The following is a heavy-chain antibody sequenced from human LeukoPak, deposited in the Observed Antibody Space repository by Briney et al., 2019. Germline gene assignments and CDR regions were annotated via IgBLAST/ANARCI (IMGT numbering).Heavy chain of an antibody. CDR1: GGSFSGYY. V-gene: IGHV4-34*01. CDR2: INHSGST. D-gene: IGHD3-9*01. Sequence: SETLSLTCAVYGGSFSGYYWSWIRQPPGKGLEWIGEINHSGSTNYNPSLKSRVTISVDTSKNQSSLKLSSVTAADTAVYYCARAGYDILTGYYRGSIFDIWGQGTMVTVSS. CDR3: ARAGYDILTGYYRGSIFDI. J-gene: IGHJ3*02.